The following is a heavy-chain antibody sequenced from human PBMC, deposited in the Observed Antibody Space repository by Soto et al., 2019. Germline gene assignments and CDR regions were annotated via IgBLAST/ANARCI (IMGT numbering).Heavy chain of an antibody. J-gene: IGHJ4*02. CDR1: GYTFTSYG. Sequence: QVQLVQSGAEVKKPGASVKVSCKASGYTFTSYGISWVRQAPGQGLEWMGWISAYNGNTNYAQKLQGRVTMTTDTATSTACMELRSLRSDDTAVEYCARDRGSYALDYWGQGTLVTVSS. V-gene: IGHV1-18*01. CDR3: ARDRGSYALDY. D-gene: IGHD1-26*01. CDR2: ISAYNGNT.